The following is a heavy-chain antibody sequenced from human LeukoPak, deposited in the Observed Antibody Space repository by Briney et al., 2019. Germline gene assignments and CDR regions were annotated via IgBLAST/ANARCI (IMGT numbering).Heavy chain of an antibody. Sequence: PSETLSLTCAVYGGSFSGYYWSWIRQPPGKGLEWIGEINHSGSTNYNPSLKSRVTISVDTSKNQFSLKLSSVTAADTAVYYCARDRRIVGATKADWFDPWGQGTLVTVSS. J-gene: IGHJ5*02. D-gene: IGHD1-26*01. CDR3: ARDRRIVGATKADWFDP. CDR2: INHSGST. CDR1: GGSFSGYY. V-gene: IGHV4-34*01.